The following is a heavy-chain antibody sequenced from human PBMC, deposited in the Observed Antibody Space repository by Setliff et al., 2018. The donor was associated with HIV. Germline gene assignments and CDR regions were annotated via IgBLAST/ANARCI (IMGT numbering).Heavy chain of an antibody. CDR2: IYTSGST. CDR1: GGSISSYY. D-gene: IGHD3-22*01. Sequence: SETLSLTCTVSGGSISSYYWSWIRQPPGKGLEWIGYIYTSGSTNYNPSLKSRVAISVGTSKNQFSLKLSSVTAADTAVYYCARGLSFYDPGGFDYWGQGTLVTVSS. CDR3: ARGLSFYDPGGFDY. J-gene: IGHJ4*02. V-gene: IGHV4-4*09.